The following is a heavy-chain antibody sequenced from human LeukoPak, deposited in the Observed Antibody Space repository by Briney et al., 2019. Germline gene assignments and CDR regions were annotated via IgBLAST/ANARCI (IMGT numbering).Heavy chain of an antibody. Sequence: SETLSLTCTVSGGSISPHSWSWIRQPPGKGLESVGFIYNSGGSDYNPSLNSRLTMSVDTSKNQLSLKLRSVTAADTAVYYCARLSHIAAAGSYSYHALDAWGQGTTVTVSS. CDR2: IYNSGGS. V-gene: IGHV4-59*08. D-gene: IGHD6-13*01. CDR1: GGSISPHS. CDR3: ARLSHIAAAGSYSYHALDA. J-gene: IGHJ6*02.